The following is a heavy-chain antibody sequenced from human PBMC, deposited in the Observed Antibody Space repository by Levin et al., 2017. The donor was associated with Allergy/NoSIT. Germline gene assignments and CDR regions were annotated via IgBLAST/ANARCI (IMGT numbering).Heavy chain of an antibody. CDR1: EFTLRSVS. Sequence: GGSLRLSCAASEFTLRSVSMNWVRKAPGKGREWVAYIRSTSSTIYYEDSVKGRFTISRDNAKNSLYLQMNSLRDEDTAVYCCARVFSYYYYMDVWGKGTTVTVSS. V-gene: IGHV3-48*02. CDR2: IRSTSSTI. CDR3: ARVFSYYYYMDV. J-gene: IGHJ6*03.